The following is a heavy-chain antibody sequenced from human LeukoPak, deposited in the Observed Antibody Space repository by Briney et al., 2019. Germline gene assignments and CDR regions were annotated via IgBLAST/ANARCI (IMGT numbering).Heavy chain of an antibody. CDR3: ARSPTYYDFWCGAFWQDPNNYYYYYGMDV. D-gene: IGHD3-3*01. CDR2: INHSGST. J-gene: IGHJ6*02. Sequence: SETLSLTCAVYGGSFSGYYWSWIRQPPGKGLEWIGEINHSGSTNYNPSLKSRVTISVDTSKNQFSLKLSSVTAADTAVYYCARSPTYYDFWCGAFWQDPNNYYYYYGMDVWGQGTTVTVSS. CDR1: GGSFSGYY. V-gene: IGHV4-34*01.